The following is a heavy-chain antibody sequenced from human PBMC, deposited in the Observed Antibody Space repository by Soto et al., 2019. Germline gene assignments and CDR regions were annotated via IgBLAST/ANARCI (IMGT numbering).Heavy chain of an antibody. CDR1: GGSISSGDYY. V-gene: IGHV4-31*03. CDR3: ASLPYGSGIHYFDY. J-gene: IGHJ4*02. CDR2: IYYSGST. Sequence: QVQLQESGPGLVKPSQTLSLTCTVSGGSISSGDYYWSWIRQHPGKGLEWIGYIYYSGSTYYNPSLKIRVTISVDTSKNQFSLKLSSVTAADTAVYYCASLPYGSGIHYFDYWGQGTLVTVSS. D-gene: IGHD3-10*01.